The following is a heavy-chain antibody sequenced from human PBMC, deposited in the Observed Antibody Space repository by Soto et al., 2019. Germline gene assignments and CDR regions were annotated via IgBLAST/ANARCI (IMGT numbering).Heavy chain of an antibody. J-gene: IGHJ4*02. D-gene: IGHD3-10*01. Sequence: GGSLRLSCAASGFTFSSYAMSWVRQAPGKGLEWASAISGSGGSTNYADSVKGRFTISRDNSKNTLYLQMNSLRAEDTAVYYCEQVVRGYFDYWGQGTLVTVSS. CDR2: ISGSGGST. V-gene: IGHV3-23*01. CDR1: GFTFSSYA. CDR3: EQVVRGYFDY.